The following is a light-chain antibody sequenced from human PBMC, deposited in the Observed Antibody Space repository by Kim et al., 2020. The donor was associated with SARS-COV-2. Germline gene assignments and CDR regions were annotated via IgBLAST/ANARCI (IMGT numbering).Light chain of an antibody. V-gene: IGKV3-20*01. J-gene: IGKJ5*01. CDR3: QQYGSTLIA. CDR2: DAS. CDR1: QSVSSDY. Sequence: SPGERDTLSCRASQSVSSDYLAWYQQKPGQAPRLLNYDASSRATGIPDRFSGSGSGTDFTLTISRLEPEDFAVYFCQQYGSTLIAFGQGTRLEIK.